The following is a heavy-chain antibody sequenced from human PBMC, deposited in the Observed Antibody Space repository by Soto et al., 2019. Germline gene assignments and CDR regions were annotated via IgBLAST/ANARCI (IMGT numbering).Heavy chain of an antibody. CDR2: ISHDASDK. D-gene: IGHD3-9*01. J-gene: IGHJ4*02. Sequence: QVHLVESGGGVVQPGKSLRLSCAASGFTSSSFAMHWVRQAPGKGLEWVAVISHDASDKYYADSVKGRFTISRDNSKNTLYLQMNSLRTDDTALYYCAKDGGDHYNMLTWYIDYWGQGTPVTVSS. CDR3: AKDGGDHYNMLTWYIDY. CDR1: GFTSSSFA. V-gene: IGHV3-30*18.